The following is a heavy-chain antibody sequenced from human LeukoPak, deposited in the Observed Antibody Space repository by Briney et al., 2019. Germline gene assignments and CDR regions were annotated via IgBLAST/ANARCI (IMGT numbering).Heavy chain of an antibody. J-gene: IGHJ6*02. Sequence: GGSLRLSCAASGFTFSSHGMHWVRQAPGKGLEWVSYISSSGSTIYYADSVKGRFTISRDNAKNSLYLQMNSLRAEDTAVYYCARCDYYYYGMDVWGQGTTVTVSS. V-gene: IGHV3-48*04. CDR1: GFTFSSHG. CDR2: ISSSGSTI. CDR3: ARCDYYYYGMDV.